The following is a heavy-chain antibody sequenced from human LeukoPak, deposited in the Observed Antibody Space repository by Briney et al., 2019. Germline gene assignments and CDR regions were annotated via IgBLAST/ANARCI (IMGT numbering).Heavy chain of an antibody. J-gene: IGHJ3*02. CDR1: GYTFTSYG. D-gene: IGHD3-10*01. CDR3: ARLGFGELLIAFDI. Sequence: ASVKVSCKASGYTFTSYGISWVRQAPGQGLEWMGWLSAYNGNTNYAQKLQGRVTMTTDTSTSTAYMELRSLRSDDTAVYYCARLGFGELLIAFDIWGQGTMVTVSS. CDR2: LSAYNGNT. V-gene: IGHV1-18*01.